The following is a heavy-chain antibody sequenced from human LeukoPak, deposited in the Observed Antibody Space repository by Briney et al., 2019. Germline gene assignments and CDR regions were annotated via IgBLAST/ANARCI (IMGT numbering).Heavy chain of an antibody. D-gene: IGHD6-19*01. Sequence: ASVKVSCKASGYTFTSCDINWVRQATGRGLGWMGWMNPNSGNTGYGQSFQGRITMTRDISIGKAYMELSNLTSEDTAIYYCTRGSSGRRDNWGQGTLVTVSA. J-gene: IGHJ4*02. CDR3: TRGSSGRRDN. CDR1: GYTFTSCD. V-gene: IGHV1-8*01. CDR2: MNPNSGNT.